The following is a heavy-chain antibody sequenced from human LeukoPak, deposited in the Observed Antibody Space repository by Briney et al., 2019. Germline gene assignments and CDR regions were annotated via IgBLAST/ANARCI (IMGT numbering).Heavy chain of an antibody. CDR3: ARGGCSGGSCYPLYYYYYYMDV. CDR1: GGSFSGCY. J-gene: IGHJ6*03. V-gene: IGHV4-34*01. CDR2: INHSGST. Sequence: SETLSLTCAVYGGSFSGCYWSWIRQPPGKGLEWIGEINHSGSTNYNPSLKSRVTISVDTSKNQFSLKLSSVTAADTAVYYCARGGCSGGSCYPLYYYYYYMDVWGKGTTVTVSS. D-gene: IGHD2-15*01.